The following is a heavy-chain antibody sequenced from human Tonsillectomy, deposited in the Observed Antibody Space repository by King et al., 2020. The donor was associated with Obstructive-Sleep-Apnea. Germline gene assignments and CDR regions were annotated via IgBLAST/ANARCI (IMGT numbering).Heavy chain of an antibody. D-gene: IGHD3-10*01. CDR3: ARHRRSGSPESSFDP. Sequence: VQLVESGAEVKKPGASVKVSCKASGYTFTSYYMHWVRQAPGQGLEWMGIINPSGGSTSYAQKFQGRVTMTRDTSTSTVYMELSSLRSEDTAVYYCARHRRSGSPESSFDPWGQGTLVTVSS. CDR1: GYTFTSYY. CDR2: INPSGGST. V-gene: IGHV1-46*01. J-gene: IGHJ5*02.